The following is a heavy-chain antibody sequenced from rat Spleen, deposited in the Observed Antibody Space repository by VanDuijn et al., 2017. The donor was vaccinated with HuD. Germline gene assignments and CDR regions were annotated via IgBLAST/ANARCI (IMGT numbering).Heavy chain of an antibody. CDR3: ARTNNYYYVMDA. J-gene: IGHJ4*01. CDR1: GYSITSSYR. Sequence: EVQLQESGPGLVKPSQSLSLTCSVTGYSITSSYRWNWIRKFPGNKLEWMGYINSAGSTNYNPSLKSRISITRDTSKNQFFLQVNSVTTEDTATYYCARTNNYYYVMDAWGQGASVTVSS. CDR2: INSAGST. V-gene: IGHV3-3*01. D-gene: IGHD1-10*01.